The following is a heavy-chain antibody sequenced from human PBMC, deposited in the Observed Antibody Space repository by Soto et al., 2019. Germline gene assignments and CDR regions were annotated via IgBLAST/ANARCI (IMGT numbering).Heavy chain of an antibody. D-gene: IGHD1-7*01. Sequence: GGSLRLSCAASGFTFDDYAMHWVRQAPGKGLEWVSGISWNSGSIGYADSVKGRFTISRDNAKNSLYLQMNSLRAEDTALYYCAKDISYNWNYKGENYFDYWGQGTLVTVSS. CDR1: GFTFDDYA. V-gene: IGHV3-9*01. CDR2: ISWNSGSI. J-gene: IGHJ4*02. CDR3: AKDISYNWNYKGENYFDY.